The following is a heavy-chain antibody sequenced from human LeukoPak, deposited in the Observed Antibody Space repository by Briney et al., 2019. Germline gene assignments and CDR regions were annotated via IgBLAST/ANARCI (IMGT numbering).Heavy chain of an antibody. Sequence: GGSLRLPCAASGFTFGTYWMSWVRQAPGKGLEWVANIKEDGTEKYYVDSVRGRFTISRDNAKNSLYLQMNSLRVEDTAVYYCARESAATGFFDYWGQGTLVTVSS. CDR3: ARESAATGFFDY. CDR2: IKEDGTEK. V-gene: IGHV3-7*01. CDR1: GFTFGTYW. J-gene: IGHJ4*02. D-gene: IGHD1-14*01.